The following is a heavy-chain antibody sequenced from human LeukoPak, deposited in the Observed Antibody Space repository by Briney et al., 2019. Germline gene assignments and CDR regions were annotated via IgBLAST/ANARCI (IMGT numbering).Heavy chain of an antibody. CDR1: GFTFSDYY. CDR2: ISSSGSTI. V-gene: IGHV3-11*01. CDR3: AREVTRPYYFDY. Sequence: GGSLRLSCAASGFTFSDYYMSWIRQAPGKGLEWVSYISSSGSTIYYADSVRGRFTISRDNAKNSLYLQMNSLRAEDTAVYYCAREVTRPYYFDYWGQGTLVTVSS. J-gene: IGHJ4*02.